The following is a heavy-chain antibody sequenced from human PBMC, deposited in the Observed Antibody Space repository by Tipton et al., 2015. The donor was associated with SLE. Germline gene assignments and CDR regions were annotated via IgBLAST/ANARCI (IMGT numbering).Heavy chain of an antibody. Sequence: TLSLTCTVSGGSISSYYWSWIRQPPGKGLEWIGYIYYSGSTNYNPSLKSRVTISVDTSKNQFSLKLSSVTAADTAVYYCARARGSYQGYWYFDLWGRGTLVTVSS. D-gene: IGHD1-26*01. CDR1: GGSISSYY. V-gene: IGHV4-59*01. CDR3: ARARGSYQGYWYFDL. J-gene: IGHJ2*01. CDR2: IYYSGST.